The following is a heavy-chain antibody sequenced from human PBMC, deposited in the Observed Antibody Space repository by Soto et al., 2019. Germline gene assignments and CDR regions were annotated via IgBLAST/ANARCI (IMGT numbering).Heavy chain of an antibody. CDR2: IYYSGST. J-gene: IGHJ4*02. D-gene: IGHD4-17*01. CDR1: GGSISSGGYY. CDR3: ARGVTTVTTFDY. V-gene: IGHV4-31*03. Sequence: SETLSLTCTVSGGSISSGGYYWSWIRQHPGKGLEWIGYIYYSGSTYYNPSLKSRVTISVDRSKNQFSLKLSSVTAADTAVYYCARGVTTVTTFDYWGQGTLVTVSS.